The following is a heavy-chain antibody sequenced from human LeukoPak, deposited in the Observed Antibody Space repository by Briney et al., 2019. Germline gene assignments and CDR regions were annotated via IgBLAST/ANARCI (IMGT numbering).Heavy chain of an antibody. CDR1: EFTFRDYG. Sequence: AGGSLRLSCEASEFTFRDYGMHWVRQAPGKGLEWVAVISHYDGNYKDYVDSVRGRFTISRDNSKNTLYLQMNSLRAEDTAVYYCARDDRGLGSGPPHDYWAREPWSPSLQ. V-gene: IGHV3-30*03. J-gene: IGHJ4*02. D-gene: IGHD3-10*01. CDR2: ISHYDGNYK. CDR3: ARDDRGLGSGPPHDY.